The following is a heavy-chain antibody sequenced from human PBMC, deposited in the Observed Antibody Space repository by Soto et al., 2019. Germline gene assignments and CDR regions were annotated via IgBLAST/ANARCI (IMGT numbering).Heavy chain of an antibody. J-gene: IGHJ4*02. CDR2: ISPLFSTT. D-gene: IGHD6-13*01. V-gene: IGHV1-69*01. CDR3: AASSAIAAAGYFKF. CDR1: GDLFNNHA. Sequence: QVQLVQSGAEVKEPGSSVKVSCKASGDLFNNHAFNWVRQAPGQGLEWMGRISPLFSTTNYAQKFQGRVTTGADELTTIVYLEVNNLESEDTAMYYYAASSAIAAAGYFKFWGQGTLVTVSP.